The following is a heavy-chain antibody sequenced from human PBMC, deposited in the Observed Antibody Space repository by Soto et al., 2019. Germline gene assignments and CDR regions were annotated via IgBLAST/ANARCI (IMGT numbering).Heavy chain of an antibody. CDR1: GGSISSGGYS. D-gene: IGHD2-2*01. V-gene: IGHV4-30-2*01. J-gene: IGHJ2*01. Sequence: QLQLQESGSGLVMPSQTLSLTCAVSGGSISSGGYSWSWIRQPPGKGLEWIGYIYHSGSTYYNPSLKSRVTISVDRSKNQFSLKLSSVTAADTAVYYCARGVVVVPGAMSGRGLRKVQYFDLWGRGTLVTVSS. CDR3: ARGVVVVPGAMSGRGLRKVQYFDL. CDR2: IYHSGST.